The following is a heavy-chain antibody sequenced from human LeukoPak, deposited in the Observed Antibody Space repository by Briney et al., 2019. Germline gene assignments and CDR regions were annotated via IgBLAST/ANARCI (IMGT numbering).Heavy chain of an antibody. CDR2: ISGSGGST. V-gene: IGHV3-23*01. J-gene: IGHJ6*02. CDR3: AEDYIVVVVAASFEPYGMDV. CDR1: GFTFSSYA. D-gene: IGHD2-15*01. Sequence: GGSLRLSCAATGFTFSSYAMSWVRQAPGKGLEWVSAISGSGGSTYYADSVKGRFTISRDNSKNTLYLQMNSLRAEDTAVYYCAEDYIVVVVAASFEPYGMDVWGQGTTVTVSS.